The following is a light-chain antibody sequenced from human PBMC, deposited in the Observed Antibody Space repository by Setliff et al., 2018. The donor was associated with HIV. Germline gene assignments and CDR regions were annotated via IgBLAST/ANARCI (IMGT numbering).Light chain of an antibody. CDR3: CSYTSRSTRV. V-gene: IGLV2-14*01. J-gene: IGLJ1*01. CDR2: EVT. CDR1: STDVGGYDY. Sequence: SVLAQPASVSGSPGQSITISCTGTSTDVGGYDYVSWYQQLPGKAPKLIIFEVTNRPSGISLRFSGSKSGNTASLTISGVQAEDEADYYCCSYTSRSTRVFGTGTKVTVL.